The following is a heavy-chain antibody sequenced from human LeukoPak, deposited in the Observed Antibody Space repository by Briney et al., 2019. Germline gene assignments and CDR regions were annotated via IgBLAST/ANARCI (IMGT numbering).Heavy chain of an antibody. CDR2: IKGDGSEK. Sequence: PGGSLRLSCAASGFTFSSYWMTWVRQAPGKGLEWVANIKGDGSEKYYVDSVKGRFTISRDSAKNSLFLQMNSLRAEDTAVYYCASEWPSSSWYDYWGQGTLVTVSS. D-gene: IGHD6-13*01. CDR3: ASEWPSSSWYDY. J-gene: IGHJ4*02. V-gene: IGHV3-7*01. CDR1: GFTFSSYW.